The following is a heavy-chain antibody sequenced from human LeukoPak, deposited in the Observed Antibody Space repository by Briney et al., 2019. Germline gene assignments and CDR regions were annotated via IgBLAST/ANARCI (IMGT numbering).Heavy chain of an antibody. Sequence: GGSLRLSCAASGFTFSSYWMSWVRQAPGKGLEWVANIKQDGSEKYYVDSVKGRFTISRDNAKNSLYLQMNSLRAEDTAVYYRAKERKLLPFDCWGQGTLVTVSS. D-gene: IGHD4-23*01. J-gene: IGHJ4*02. CDR1: GFTFSSYW. CDR2: IKQDGSEK. CDR3: AKERKLLPFDC. V-gene: IGHV3-7*01.